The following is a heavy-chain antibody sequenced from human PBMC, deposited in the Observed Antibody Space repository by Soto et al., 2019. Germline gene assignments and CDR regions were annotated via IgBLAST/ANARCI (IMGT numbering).Heavy chain of an antibody. V-gene: IGHV3-33*01. CDR1: GFTFSSHG. CDR2: IWYDGSNK. J-gene: IGHJ4*02. CDR3: ARDTENGLDY. Sequence: GGSLRLSCAASGFTFSSHGMHWVRQAPGKGLEWVAYIWYDGSNKNFADSVKGRSTISRDDSKNTLYLQMNSLRAEDTAVYYCARDTENGLDYWGQGALVTVSS. D-gene: IGHD1-1*01.